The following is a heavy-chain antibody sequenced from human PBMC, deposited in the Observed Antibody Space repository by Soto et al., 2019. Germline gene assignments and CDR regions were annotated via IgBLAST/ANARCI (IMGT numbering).Heavy chain of an antibody. CDR1: GFTFDDYG. V-gene: IGHV3-20*04. Sequence: EVQLVESGGGVVRPGGSLRLSCAASGFTFDDYGMSWVRQAPGKGLEWVSGINWNGGSTNYADSVKGRFTISRDNAENSLYLQMNSLRAEDTALYYCARDLTLVVPAANWFDPWGQGTLVTVSS. J-gene: IGHJ5*02. CDR3: ARDLTLVVPAANWFDP. D-gene: IGHD2-2*01. CDR2: INWNGGST.